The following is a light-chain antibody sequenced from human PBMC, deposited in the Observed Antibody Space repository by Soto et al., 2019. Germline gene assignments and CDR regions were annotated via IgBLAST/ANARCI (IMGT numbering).Light chain of an antibody. V-gene: IGKV3-15*01. Sequence: IVMTQSPATLSVSPRETATLSCKTSQSVDSLLAWYQQKPGQAPRLLIYRASTRTTGIPARFSGSGSGTEFTLTINSLQSEDFAVYYCQQYNNWPITFGQGTRLKIK. J-gene: IGKJ5*01. CDR2: RAS. CDR1: QSVDSL. CDR3: QQYNNWPIT.